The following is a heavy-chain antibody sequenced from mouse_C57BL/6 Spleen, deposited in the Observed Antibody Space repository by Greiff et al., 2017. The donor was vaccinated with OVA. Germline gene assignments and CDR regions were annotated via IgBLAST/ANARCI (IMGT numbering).Heavy chain of an antibody. CDR2: IDPEDGET. CDR3: ASSNWAWFAY. D-gene: IGHD4-1*01. Sequence: VQLQQSGAEFVKPGASVKLSCTASGFNIKDYYMHWVKQRTEKGLEWIGRIDPEDGETKSAPKFQGKATIPADTSSNTAYLPLISLTSEDTAVYYFASSNWAWFAYWGQGTLVTVSA. CDR1: GFNIKDYY. J-gene: IGHJ3*01. V-gene: IGHV14-2*01.